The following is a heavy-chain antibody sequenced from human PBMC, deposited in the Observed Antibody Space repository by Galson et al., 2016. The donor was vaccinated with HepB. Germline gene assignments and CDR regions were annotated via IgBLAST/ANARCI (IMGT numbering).Heavy chain of an antibody. Sequence: SVKVSCKASGYTFITYFMHWVRQAPGQGLEWVGIINPSSGSTSYAQKFQGRVTMTRDTSTSTVYMDLSSLRSEDTALYYCARDSAHAFDIWGQGTMVTVSS. CDR2: INPSSGST. CDR3: ARDSAHAFDI. V-gene: IGHV1-46*01. CDR1: GYTFITYF. J-gene: IGHJ3*02.